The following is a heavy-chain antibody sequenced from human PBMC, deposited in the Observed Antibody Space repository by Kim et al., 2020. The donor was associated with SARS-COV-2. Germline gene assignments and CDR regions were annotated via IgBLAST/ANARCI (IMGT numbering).Heavy chain of an antibody. CDR3: ARDKKYYDFWSGPTGYYGMDV. CDR2: IYYSGST. V-gene: IGHV4-59*13. D-gene: IGHD3-3*01. Sequence: SETLSLTCTVSGGSISSYYWSWIRQPPGKGLEWIGYIYYSGSTNYNPSLKSRVTISVDTSKNQFSLKLSSVTAADTAVYYCARDKKYYDFWSGPTGYYGMDVWGQGTTVTVSS. J-gene: IGHJ6*02. CDR1: GGSISSYY.